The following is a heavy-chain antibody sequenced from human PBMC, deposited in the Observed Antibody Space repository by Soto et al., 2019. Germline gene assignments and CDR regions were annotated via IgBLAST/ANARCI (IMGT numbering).Heavy chain of an antibody. J-gene: IGHJ3*02. CDR1: GFTFSSYG. D-gene: IGHD3-22*01. V-gene: IGHV3-30*18. Sequence: PGGSLRLSCAASGFTFSSYGMHWVRQAPGKGLEWVAVISYDGSNKYYADSVKGRFTISRDNSKNTLYLQMNSLRAEDTAVYYCAKGYYYDSPGAFDIWGQGTMVTVSS. CDR2: ISYDGSNK. CDR3: AKGYYYDSPGAFDI.